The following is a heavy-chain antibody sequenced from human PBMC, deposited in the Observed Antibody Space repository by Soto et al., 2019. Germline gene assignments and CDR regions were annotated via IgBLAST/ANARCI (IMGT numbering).Heavy chain of an antibody. J-gene: IGHJ6*02. D-gene: IGHD1-26*01. CDR2: VSAGGDMT. Sequence: DVQLLESGGHLVQPGGSLRLSCAASGFTFSSYAMSWVRQAPGKGLDWVSSVSAGGDMTYYSDSVKGRFTISRDNSNNALFLQRNSLRIEDTPLYYCARGDRGGSGSPASYYHSGVDVWGQGARVTVS. CDR1: GFTFSSYA. CDR3: ARGDRGGSGSPASYYHSGVDV. V-gene: IGHV3-23*01.